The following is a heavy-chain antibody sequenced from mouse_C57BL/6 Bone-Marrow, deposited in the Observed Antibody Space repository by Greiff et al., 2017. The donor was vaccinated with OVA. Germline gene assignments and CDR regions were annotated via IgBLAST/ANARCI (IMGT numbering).Heavy chain of an antibody. J-gene: IGHJ2*01. CDR2: IHPNSGST. D-gene: IGHD2-3*01. V-gene: IGHV1-64*01. CDR1: GYTFTSYW. CDR3: ANSPLDAGYYLNYFDY. Sequence: VQLQQPGAELVKPGASVKLSCKASGYTFTSYWMHWVKQRPGQGLEWIGMIHPNSGSTNYNEKFKSKATLTVDKSSSTAYMQLSSLTSEDSAVYSCANSPLDAGYYLNYFDYWGQGTTLTVSS.